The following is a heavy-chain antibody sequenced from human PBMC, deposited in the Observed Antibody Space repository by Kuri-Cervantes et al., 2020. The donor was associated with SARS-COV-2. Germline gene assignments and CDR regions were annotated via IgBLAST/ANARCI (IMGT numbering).Heavy chain of an antibody. V-gene: IGHV4-34*01. CDR3: ARTGTTSPFDY. Sequence: ESLKISCAVYGGSFSGYYWSWIRQPPGKGLEWIGEINHSGSTNYNPSLKSRVTVSVDTSKNQFSLKLTSLTAADTAVYYCARTGTTSPFDYWGQGTLVTVSS. CDR1: GGSFSGYY. CDR2: INHSGST. J-gene: IGHJ4*02. D-gene: IGHD1-7*01.